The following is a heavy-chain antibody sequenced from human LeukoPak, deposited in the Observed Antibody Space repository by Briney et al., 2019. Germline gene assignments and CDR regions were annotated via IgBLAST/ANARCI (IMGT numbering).Heavy chain of an antibody. CDR1: GGSFSGYY. CDR3: ASLRERSYYARGFDY. Sequence: SVTLSLTCAVYGGSFSGYYWSWIRQPPGKGLEWIGEINHSGSTNYNPSLKSRVTISVDTPKNQFSLKLSSVTAADTAVYHCASLRERSYYARGFDYWGRGTLVTVSS. V-gene: IGHV4-34*01. J-gene: IGHJ4*02. D-gene: IGHD1-26*01. CDR2: INHSGST.